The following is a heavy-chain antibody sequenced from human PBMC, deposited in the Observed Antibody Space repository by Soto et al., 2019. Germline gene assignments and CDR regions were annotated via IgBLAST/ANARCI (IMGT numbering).Heavy chain of an antibody. J-gene: IGHJ3*02. Sequence: GSLRLSCAASGFTFSSYAMSWVRQAPGKGLEWVSAISGSGGSTYYADSVKGRFTISRDNSKNTLYLQMNSLRAEDTAVYYCAKGAVVVPAAMGAFDIWGQGTMVTVSS. CDR3: AKGAVVVPAAMGAFDI. CDR2: ISGSGGST. D-gene: IGHD2-2*01. V-gene: IGHV3-23*01. CDR1: GFTFSSYA.